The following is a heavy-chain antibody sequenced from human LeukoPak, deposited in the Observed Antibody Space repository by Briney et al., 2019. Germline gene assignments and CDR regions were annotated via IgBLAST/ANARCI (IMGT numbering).Heavy chain of an antibody. CDR3: ASIAVAGTNAVWYYFDY. J-gene: IGHJ4*02. V-gene: IGHV4-38-2*02. Sequence: SETLSLTCTVSGYSISSGYYWGWIRQPPGKGLEWIGCIYLSGSTYYNPSLKSRVTISVDKSKNQFSLKLSSVTAADTAVYYCASIAVAGTNAVWYYFDYWGQGTLVTVSS. CDR2: IYLSGST. D-gene: IGHD6-19*01. CDR1: GYSISSGYY.